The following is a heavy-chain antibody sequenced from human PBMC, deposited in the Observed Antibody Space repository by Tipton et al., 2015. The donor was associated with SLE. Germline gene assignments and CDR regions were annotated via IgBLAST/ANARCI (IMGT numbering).Heavy chain of an antibody. V-gene: IGHV4-38-2*02. D-gene: IGHD3-10*01. CDR2: VYHTGNT. J-gene: IGHJ4*02. CDR3: ARDSIIFRGVGGFDY. CDR1: TYSISNGHY. Sequence: TLSLTCSVSTYSISNGHYWAWVRQPPGKGLEWIGTVYHTGNTYYNPSLKSRVTISVDTSKNQFSLKLSSVTAADTAVYYCARDSIIFRGVGGFDYWGQGTLVTVSS.